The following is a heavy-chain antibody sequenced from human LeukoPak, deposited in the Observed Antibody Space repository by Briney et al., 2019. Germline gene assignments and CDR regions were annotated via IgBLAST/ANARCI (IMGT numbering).Heavy chain of an antibody. J-gene: IGHJ4*02. V-gene: IGHV3-23*01. D-gene: IGHD2-2*01. CDR3: ARDALGCCGSTSCYWVIGYFDY. CDR2: ISSSGGST. Sequence: GGSLRLSCAVSGFTLRNYAMSWVRQAPGKGLEWVSAISSSGGSTYYADSVKGRFTISRDNSKNTLYLQMNSLRAEDTAVYYCARDALGCCGSTSCYWVIGYFDYWDQGTLVTVSS. CDR1: GFTLRNYA.